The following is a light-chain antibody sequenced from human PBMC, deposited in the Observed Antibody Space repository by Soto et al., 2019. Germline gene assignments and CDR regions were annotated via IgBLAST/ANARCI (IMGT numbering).Light chain of an antibody. CDR2: DAS. CDR1: QSVSTY. CDR3: QQRSNWSLVT. J-gene: IGKJ3*01. Sequence: EIVLTQSPATLSLSPGERATLSCRASQSVSTYLAWYQQKAGQPPRLLIYDASNRATGIPARFSGSGSGTDFTLTISSLETEDFAVYYCQQRSNWSLVTFGPGTRVDVK. V-gene: IGKV3-11*01.